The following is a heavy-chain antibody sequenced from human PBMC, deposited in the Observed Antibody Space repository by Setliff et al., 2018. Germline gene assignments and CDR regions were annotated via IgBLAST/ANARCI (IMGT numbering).Heavy chain of an antibody. J-gene: IGHJ4*02. CDR3: ASGHRYGYLFEY. V-gene: IGHV3-7*03. D-gene: IGHD5-18*01. Sequence: GSLRLSCAASGFTFSSYWMSWVRQAPGKGLEWVANIKRDGREIYYVDSVKGRFTISRDNAKNSLYLQMNSLRAEDTAVYYCASGHRYGYLFEYWGQGTLVTVSS. CDR2: IKRDGREI. CDR1: GFTFSSYW.